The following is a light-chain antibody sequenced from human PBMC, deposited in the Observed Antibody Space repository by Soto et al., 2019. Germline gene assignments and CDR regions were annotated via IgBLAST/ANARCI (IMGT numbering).Light chain of an antibody. J-gene: IGLJ2*01. CDR3: QSYDSSLSGVV. CDR2: DNN. V-gene: IGLV1-40*01. CDR1: SSNIGAGYD. Sequence: QSVLTQPPSVSGAPGRRVTISCTGSSSNIGAGYDLHWYQQLPGTAPKLLIYDNNNRPSGVPDRFSGSKSGTSASLAITGLQAEDEADYYCQSYDSSLSGVVFGGGTKLTVL.